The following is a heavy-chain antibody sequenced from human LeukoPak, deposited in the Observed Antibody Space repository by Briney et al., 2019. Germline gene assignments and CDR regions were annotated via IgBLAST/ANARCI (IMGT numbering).Heavy chain of an antibody. Sequence: GGSLRLSCAASGFTFSHFWMSWVRQAPGKGLEWVAYIKKTGSETYYVDSVKGRFTITRDNTRNSLFLQMHSLRAEDTAMYFCAREDGYCSGGNCYSYFDSWGQGTLVTVSS. CDR1: GFTFSHFW. D-gene: IGHD2-15*01. CDR2: IKKTGSET. J-gene: IGHJ4*02. V-gene: IGHV3-7*01. CDR3: AREDGYCSGGNCYSYFDS.